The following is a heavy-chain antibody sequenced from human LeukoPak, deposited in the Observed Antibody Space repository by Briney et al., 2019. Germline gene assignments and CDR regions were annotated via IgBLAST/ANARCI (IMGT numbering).Heavy chain of an antibody. CDR3: ARSTMGKNFDY. Sequence: GESLKISCKGSGYSFTSYWIGWVRQMPGKALEWIGIIYPGDSDIRYSPSFQGQVTISADKSISTAYLQWSSLKASDTAMYYCARSTMGKNFDYWGQGTLVTVSS. D-gene: IGHD7-27*01. CDR2: IYPGDSDI. V-gene: IGHV5-51*01. J-gene: IGHJ4*02. CDR1: GYSFTSYW.